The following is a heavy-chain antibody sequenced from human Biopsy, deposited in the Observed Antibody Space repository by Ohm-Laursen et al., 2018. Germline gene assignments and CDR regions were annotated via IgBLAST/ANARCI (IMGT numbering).Heavy chain of an antibody. J-gene: IGHJ5*02. V-gene: IGHV4-39*01. CDR1: GGSVSSNVAY. Sequence: SDTLSLTCTVSGGSVSSNVAYWAWIRQSPGKGLESIGSIFYSGITYYNPSLQSRVTMSVDTSKNQFSLNLTSVTAADTAVYYCARHPTGFWFDPWGQGTLVIVSS. CDR2: IFYSGIT. CDR3: ARHPTGFWFDP.